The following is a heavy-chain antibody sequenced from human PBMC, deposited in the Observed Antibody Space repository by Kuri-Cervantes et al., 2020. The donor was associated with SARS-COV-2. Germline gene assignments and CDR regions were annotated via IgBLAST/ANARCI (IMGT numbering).Heavy chain of an antibody. D-gene: IGHD3-3*01. J-gene: IGHJ4*02. Sequence: LSLTCAASVFTFSSYAMSWVRQAPGKGLEWVSAISGSGGSTYYADPVKGRFAISRDNSKNTLYLQMNSLRAEDTAVYYCAKDPFYDFWSGRYYDYWGQGTLVTVSS. CDR1: VFTFSSYA. CDR3: AKDPFYDFWSGRYYDY. CDR2: ISGSGGST. V-gene: IGHV3-23*01.